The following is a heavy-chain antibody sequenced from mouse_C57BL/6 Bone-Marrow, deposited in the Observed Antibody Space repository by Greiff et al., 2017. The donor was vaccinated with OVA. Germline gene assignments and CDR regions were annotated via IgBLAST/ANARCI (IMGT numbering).Heavy chain of an antibody. CDR3: TTWDGYLAWFAY. CDR2: IDPEDGDT. D-gene: IGHD2-3*01. J-gene: IGHJ3*01. CDR1: GFNIKDYY. Sequence: VQLQQSGAELVRPGASVKLSCTASGFNIKDYYMHWVKQRPEQGLEWIGRIDPEDGDTEYAPKFQGKATMTADTSSNTAYLQLSSLTAEDTAVYYCTTWDGYLAWFAYWGQGTLVTVSA. V-gene: IGHV14-1*01.